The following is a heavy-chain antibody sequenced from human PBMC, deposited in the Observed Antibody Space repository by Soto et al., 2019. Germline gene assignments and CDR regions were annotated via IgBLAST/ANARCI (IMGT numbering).Heavy chain of an antibody. V-gene: IGHV4-34*01. J-gene: IGHJ4*02. CDR2: INHSGSA. CDR3: SRGLISGSHYSGGWYYFDS. CDR1: GGSFSDYI. Sequence: SETLSLTCDVYGGSFSDYIWTWIRQTPGKGLQWIGQINHSGSANYNPSLKSRVTISVHTSSSQFSLELSSVTAADTAVYYCSRGLISGSHYSGGWYYFDSWGQGTQVTVSS. D-gene: IGHD1-26*01.